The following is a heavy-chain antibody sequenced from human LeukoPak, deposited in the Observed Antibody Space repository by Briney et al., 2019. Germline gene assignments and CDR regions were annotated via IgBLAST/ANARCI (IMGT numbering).Heavy chain of an antibody. CDR1: GFTFSNYF. D-gene: IGHD3-10*01. CDR3: ARDRSKCMDV. J-gene: IGHJ6*02. Sequence: GRSLRLSCAASGFTFSNYFMYWVRQAPGKGLEWVAVVSNDGNNKQYTNSVKGRFTISRDNSKNTLYLEMDSLRAEDTAVYYCARDRSKCMDVWGQGTTVTVSS. CDR2: VSNDGNNK. V-gene: IGHV3-30-3*01.